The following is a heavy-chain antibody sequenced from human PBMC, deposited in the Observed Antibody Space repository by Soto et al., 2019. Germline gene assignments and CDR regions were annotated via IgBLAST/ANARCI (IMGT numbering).Heavy chain of an antibody. CDR1: GYSFTSYW. CDR2: IYPGDSDT. D-gene: IGHD4-4*01. J-gene: IGHJ5*02. Sequence: GESLKISCKGSGYSFTSYWIGWVRQMPGKGLEWMGIIYPGDSDTRYNPSFQGQVTISADKSITTAYVQWSSLKASDTAMYYCERHDYSNFRNWFDPWGQGTLVTVSS. CDR3: ERHDYSNFRNWFDP. V-gene: IGHV5-51*01.